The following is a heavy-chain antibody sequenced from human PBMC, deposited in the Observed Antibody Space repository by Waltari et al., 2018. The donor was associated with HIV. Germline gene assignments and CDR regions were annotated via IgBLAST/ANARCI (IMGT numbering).Heavy chain of an antibody. V-gene: IGHV3-23*01. CDR1: GFTFSNYA. D-gene: IGHD3-10*01. CDR2: IAASYPNT. J-gene: IGHJ3*02. CDR3: ARIYVSGAFDI. Sequence: GLVQPGGSLRVSCVGSGFTFSNYAMIWVRQAPGKGLEWVSAIAASYPNTYYSDSVRGRFTVSKDNSENSLHLQMNSLRAEDTALYYCARIYVSGAFDIWGQGTVVTVSS.